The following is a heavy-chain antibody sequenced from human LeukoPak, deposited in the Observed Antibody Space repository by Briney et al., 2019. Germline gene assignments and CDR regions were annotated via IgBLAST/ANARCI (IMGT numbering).Heavy chain of an antibody. CDR1: GVSFSNYG. V-gene: IGHV3-21*01. J-gene: IGHJ4*02. D-gene: IGHD2-2*01. CDR3: ARERDCSSNSCVAYSFGY. CDR2: INSKSTYI. Sequence: PGGSLRLSCAGSGVSFSNYGMDWVRQAPGKGLEWVSSINSKSTYIWHADSVKGRFTISRDNAKNSLYLQMNSLRAEDTAVYYCARERDCSSNSCVAYSFGYWSQGTLVTVSA.